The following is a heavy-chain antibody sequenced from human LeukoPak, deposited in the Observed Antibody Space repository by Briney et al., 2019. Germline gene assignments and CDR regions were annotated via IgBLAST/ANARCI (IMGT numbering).Heavy chain of an antibody. Sequence: GASVRVSCKASGYTLSSYGISWVRQAPGQGLEWMGWISGYNSNTKYAQTIQGRVTMTIDTSTSTAYMELRSLRSDDTAVYYCARAQGPVVVVPGANWYFDLWGRGTLVTVSS. J-gene: IGHJ2*01. D-gene: IGHD2-2*01. CDR3: ARAQGPVVVVPGANWYFDL. CDR2: ISGYNSNT. V-gene: IGHV1-18*01. CDR1: GYTLSSYG.